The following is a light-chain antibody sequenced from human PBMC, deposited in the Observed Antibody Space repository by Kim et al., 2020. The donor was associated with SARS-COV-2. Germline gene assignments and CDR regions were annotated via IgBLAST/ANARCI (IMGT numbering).Light chain of an antibody. J-gene: IGLJ1*01. CDR2: RNN. V-gene: IGLV1-47*01. CDR1: SSNIESTD. CDR3: AAWDDSLSGRYV. Sequence: RLTCSCSGSSSNIESTDVACSQHLPGTAPKLLVYRNNQRPSGVPARFSGSKSGTSASLAISGLRSEDEADYYCAAWDDSLSGRYVFGTGTKVTVL.